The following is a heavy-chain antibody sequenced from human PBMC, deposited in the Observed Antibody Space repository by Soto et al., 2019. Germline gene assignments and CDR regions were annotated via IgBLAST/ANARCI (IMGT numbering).Heavy chain of an antibody. Sequence: SETLSLTCTVSGASIRSGDSYWSWIRQAPGRGLEWIGYIYYSGSTYYNPSLKSRLSISVGTSKNQFSLKLSFVTAADTAVYYCARDGGGPLLQYFSASLNGMDVWGQGTTVTVSS. J-gene: IGHJ6*02. CDR2: IYYSGST. CDR3: ARDGGGPLLQYFSASLNGMDV. CDR1: GASIRSGDSY. V-gene: IGHV4-30-4*01. D-gene: IGHD3-9*01.